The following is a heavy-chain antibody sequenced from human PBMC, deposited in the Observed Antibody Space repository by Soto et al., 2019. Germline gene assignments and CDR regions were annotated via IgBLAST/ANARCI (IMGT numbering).Heavy chain of an antibody. D-gene: IGHD4-17*01. CDR2: ISYDGSNK. J-gene: IGHJ4*02. Sequence: QVQLVESGGGVVQPGRSLRLSCAASGFTFSSYGMHWVRQAPGKGLEWVAVISYDGSNKYYADSVKGRFTISRDNSKNTLYLQMNRLRADDTAVYYCATNPDYGQDPARPIYYFAYWGQGTLVTVSS. CDR1: GFTFSSYG. V-gene: IGHV3-30*03. CDR3: ATNPDYGQDPARPIYYFAY.